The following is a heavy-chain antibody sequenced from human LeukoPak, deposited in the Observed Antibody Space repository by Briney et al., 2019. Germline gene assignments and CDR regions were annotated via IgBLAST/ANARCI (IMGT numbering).Heavy chain of an antibody. Sequence: GASVKVSCKASGYSFTSDDITWLRQAPGQGLEWMGWISTYNGNTNYAQKLQGRVTMTTDTSTSTGYMELRNLRSDDTAVYYCARTRDGYNLWGQGTLVTVSS. J-gene: IGHJ4*02. CDR3: ARTRDGYNL. CDR1: GYSFTSDD. CDR2: ISTYNGNT. D-gene: IGHD5-24*01. V-gene: IGHV1-18*01.